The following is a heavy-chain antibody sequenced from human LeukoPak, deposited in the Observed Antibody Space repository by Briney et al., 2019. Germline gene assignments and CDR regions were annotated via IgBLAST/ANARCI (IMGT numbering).Heavy chain of an antibody. V-gene: IGHV4-61*01. Sequence: SETLSLTCAVSGGSISSSNWWSWIRQPPGKGLEWIGYIYYSGSTNYNPSLKSRVTISVDTSKNQFSLKLSSVTAADTAVYYCARDDFWSRYFDYWGQGTLVTVSS. CDR3: ARDDFWSRYFDY. J-gene: IGHJ4*02. CDR1: GGSISSSNW. CDR2: IYYSGST. D-gene: IGHD3-3*01.